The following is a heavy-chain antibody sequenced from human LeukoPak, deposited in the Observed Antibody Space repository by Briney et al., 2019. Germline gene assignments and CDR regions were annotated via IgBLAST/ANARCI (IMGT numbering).Heavy chain of an antibody. CDR3: AKVATVTTYALADY. CDR2: ISGSGGST. CDR1: GFSFSTYG. J-gene: IGHJ4*02. Sequence: GGTLRLSCAASGFSFSTYGMSWVRQAPGKGLEWVSAISGSGGSTNYADSVKGRFTISRDNSKNTLYLQMNSLRAEDTAIYYCAKVATVTTYALADYWGQGTLVTVSS. D-gene: IGHD4-17*01. V-gene: IGHV3-23*01.